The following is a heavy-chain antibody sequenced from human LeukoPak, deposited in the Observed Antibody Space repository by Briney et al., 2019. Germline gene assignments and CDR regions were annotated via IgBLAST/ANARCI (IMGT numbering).Heavy chain of an antibody. CDR1: GYTFTSYD. J-gene: IGHJ4*02. V-gene: IGHV1-8*03. CDR2: MNPNSGNT. Sequence: ASVKVSCKASGYTFTSYDINWVRQATGQGLEWMGWMNPNSGNTGYAQKFQGRVTITRNTSISTAYMELSSLRSEDTAVYYCARGRRISSISCYMFDYWGREPWSPSPQ. D-gene: IGHD2-2*02. CDR3: ARGRRISSISCYMFDY.